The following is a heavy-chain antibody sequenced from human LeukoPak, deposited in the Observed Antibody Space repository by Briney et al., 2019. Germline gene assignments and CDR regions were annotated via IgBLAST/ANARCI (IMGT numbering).Heavy chain of an antibody. D-gene: IGHD3-3*01. CDR2: IYYSGST. J-gene: IGHJ5*02. CDR1: GGSISSYY. V-gene: IGHV4-59*01. Sequence: PSETLSLTCTVSGGSISSYYWSWLRQPPGKGLEWIGYIYYSGSTNYNPSLKSRVTISVDTSKNQFSLKLSSVTAADTAVYYCARDRADLWSGYYGAWFDPWGQGTLVTVSS. CDR3: ARDRADLWSGYYGAWFDP.